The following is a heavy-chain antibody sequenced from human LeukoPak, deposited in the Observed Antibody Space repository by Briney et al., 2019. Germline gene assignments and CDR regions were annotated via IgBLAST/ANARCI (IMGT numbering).Heavy chain of an antibody. CDR2: INHSGST. CDR1: GGSFSGYY. D-gene: IGHD3-9*01. CDR3: ARGCGVRYFDWLQTTDNWFDP. J-gene: IGHJ5*02. Sequence: PSETLSLTCAVYGGSFSGYYWSWIRQPPGKGLEWIGEINHSGSTNYNPSLKSRVTISVDTSKNQFSLKLSSVTAADTAVYYCARGCGVRYFDWLQTTDNWFDPWGQGTLVTVSS. V-gene: IGHV4-34*01.